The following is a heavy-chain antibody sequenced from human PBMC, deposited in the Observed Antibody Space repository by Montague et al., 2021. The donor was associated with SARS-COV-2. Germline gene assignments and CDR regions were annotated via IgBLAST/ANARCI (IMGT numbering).Heavy chain of an antibody. V-gene: IGHV4-4*07. J-gene: IGHJ6*02. CDR1: GGSISNYY. Sequence: SETLSLTCNVSGGSISNYYWSWIRQPAGKGLEWIGRIYSSGSINYNPSLKTRITLSVDTSKNQLSLRLNSVTAADTAVYYCARNPGEYYGMDVWGRGTTVTVSS. D-gene: IGHD3-16*01. CDR2: IYSSGSI. CDR3: ARNPGEYYGMDV.